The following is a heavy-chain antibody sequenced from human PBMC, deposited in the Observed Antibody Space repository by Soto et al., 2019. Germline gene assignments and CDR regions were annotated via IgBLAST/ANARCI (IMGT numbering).Heavy chain of an antibody. CDR1: GFTFSSYG. J-gene: IGHJ4*02. V-gene: IGHV3-33*01. Sequence: GGSLRLSCAASGFTFSSYGMHWVRQAPGKGLEWVAVIWYDGSNKYYADSVKGRFTISRDNSKNTLYLQMNSLRAEDTAVYYCARNLRTYYDILTGYIFDYWGQGTLVTVSS. CDR3: ARNLRTYYDILTGYIFDY. CDR2: IWYDGSNK. D-gene: IGHD3-9*01.